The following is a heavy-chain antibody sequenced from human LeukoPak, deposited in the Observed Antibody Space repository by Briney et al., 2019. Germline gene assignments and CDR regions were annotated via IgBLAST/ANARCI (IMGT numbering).Heavy chain of an antibody. CDR1: GGSISSYY. D-gene: IGHD6-19*01. J-gene: IGHJ5*02. V-gene: IGHV4-59*01. Sequence: PSETLSLTCSVSGGSISSYYWSWIRQPPGRGLEWIGYIYNSGITNYCPALKSRVTISVDTAKNQFSLKLSSVTAADTAVYYCARETITVSRAEFGPWGQGTLVTVSS. CDR3: ARETITVSRAEFGP. CDR2: IYNSGIT.